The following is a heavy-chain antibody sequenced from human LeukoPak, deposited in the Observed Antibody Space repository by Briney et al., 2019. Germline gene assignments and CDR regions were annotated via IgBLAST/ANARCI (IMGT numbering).Heavy chain of an antibody. CDR1: GYTLTTYG. CDR2: INTNTGNP. Sequence: GASVKVSCKASGYTLTTYGMNWVRQAPGQGLEWMGWINTNTGNPTYAQGFTGRFVFSLDTSVSTAYLQINSLEAEDSAVYYCARRRGIADFWGQGTLVTVS. J-gene: IGHJ4*02. CDR3: ARRRGIADF. V-gene: IGHV7-4-1*02.